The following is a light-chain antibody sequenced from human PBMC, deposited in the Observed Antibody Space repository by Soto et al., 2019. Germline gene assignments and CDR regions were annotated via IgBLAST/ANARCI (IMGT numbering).Light chain of an antibody. V-gene: IGKV3-20*01. CDR3: QQYHAAPMNT. Sequence: VLPQSPDTLSLSPGDRATLSCRASQSVRSTFLAWYQQKPGQAPRLLIYGASNRAAGIPVRFSGRASGTECTLTISRLEPADSAVYYCQQYHAAPMNTFGQRTKLQIK. CDR2: GAS. CDR1: QSVRSTF. J-gene: IGKJ2*01.